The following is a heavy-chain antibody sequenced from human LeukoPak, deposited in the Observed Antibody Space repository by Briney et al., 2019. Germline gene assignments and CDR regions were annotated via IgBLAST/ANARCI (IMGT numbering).Heavy chain of an antibody. V-gene: IGHV3-23*01. J-gene: IGHJ4*02. CDR2: ISGSGGST. Sequence: GGSLRLSCAAPGFTFSSYAMSWVRQAPGKGLEWVSAISGSGGSTYYADSVKGRFTISRDNSKNTLYLQMNSLRAEDTAVYYCAKAGQRAVAGTVSFDYWGQGTLVTVSS. CDR1: GFTFSSYA. CDR3: AKAGQRAVAGTVSFDY. D-gene: IGHD6-19*01.